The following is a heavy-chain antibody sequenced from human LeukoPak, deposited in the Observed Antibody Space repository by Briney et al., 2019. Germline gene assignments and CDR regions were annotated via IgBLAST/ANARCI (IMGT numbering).Heavy chain of an antibody. CDR3: ARATGQEEWLSWGIFDY. CDR1: GDSVSSNSAA. D-gene: IGHD6-19*01. Sequence: SQTLSLTCAISGDSVSSNSAAWNWIRQSPSRGLEWLGRTYYRSKWYNDYAVSVKSRISINPDTSKNQFSLQLNSVTPEDTAVYYCARATGQEEWLSWGIFDYWGQGTLVTVSS. CDR2: TYYRSKWYN. V-gene: IGHV6-1*01. J-gene: IGHJ4*02.